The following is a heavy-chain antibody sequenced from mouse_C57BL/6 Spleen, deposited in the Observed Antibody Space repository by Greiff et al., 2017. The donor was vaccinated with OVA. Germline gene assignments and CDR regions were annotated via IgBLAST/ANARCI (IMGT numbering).Heavy chain of an antibody. CDR3: ARLDGYYVGYFDV. CDR2: ISGGGGNT. J-gene: IGHJ1*03. Sequence: EVQVVESGGGLVKPGGSLKLSCAASGFTFSSYTMSWVRQTPEKRLEWVATISGGGGNTYYPDSVKGRFTISRDNAKNTLYLQMSSLRSEDTALYYCARLDGYYVGYFDVWGTGTTVTVSS. V-gene: IGHV5-9*01. CDR1: GFTFSSYT. D-gene: IGHD2-3*01.